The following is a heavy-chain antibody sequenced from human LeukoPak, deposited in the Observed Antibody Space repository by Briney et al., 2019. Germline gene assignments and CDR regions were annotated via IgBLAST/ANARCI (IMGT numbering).Heavy chain of an antibody. CDR3: ARALDIVVVPTDHGCCYYYGMDV. D-gene: IGHD2-2*01. J-gene: IGHJ6*02. Sequence: PGGSLRLSCAASGFTFSNYPIIWVRQAPGKGLEWVAAVSSTGASKFYADSLKGRFTISRDNSKNTLYLQMNSLRAEDTALYYCARALDIVVVPTDHGCCYYYGMDVWGQGTTVTVSS. CDR1: GFTFSNYP. CDR2: VSSTGASK. V-gene: IGHV3-30-3*01.